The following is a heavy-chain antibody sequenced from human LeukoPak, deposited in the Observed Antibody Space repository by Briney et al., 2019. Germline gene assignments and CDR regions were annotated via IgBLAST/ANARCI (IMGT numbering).Heavy chain of an antibody. J-gene: IGHJ4*02. CDR1: GFTFSSYS. CDR3: ARDSSWEIDY. D-gene: IGHD6-13*01. Sequence: GGSLRLSCAASGFTFSSYSMNWVRQAPGKGLEWVSSISSSSSYIYYADSVKGRFTISRDSAKNSLYLQMNSLRAEDTAVYYCARDSSWEIDYWGQGTLVTVSS. V-gene: IGHV3-21*01. CDR2: ISSSSSYI.